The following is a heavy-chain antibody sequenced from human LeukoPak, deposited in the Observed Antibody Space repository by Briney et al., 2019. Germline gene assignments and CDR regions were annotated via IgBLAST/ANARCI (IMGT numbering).Heavy chain of an antibody. J-gene: IGHJ3*02. Sequence: GGSLRLPCAASGFTFSSYAMSWVRQAPGKGLEWVSAISGSGGSTYYADSVKGRFTISRDNSKNTLYLQMNSLRAEDTAVYYCAKVRGLDDAFDIWGQGTMVTVSS. V-gene: IGHV3-23*01. CDR3: AKVRGLDDAFDI. CDR2: ISGSGGST. D-gene: IGHD6-19*01. CDR1: GFTFSSYA.